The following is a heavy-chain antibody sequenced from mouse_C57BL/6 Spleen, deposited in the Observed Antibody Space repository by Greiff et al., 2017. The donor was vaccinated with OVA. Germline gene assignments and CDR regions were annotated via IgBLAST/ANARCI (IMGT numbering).Heavy chain of an antibody. CDR3: AILFITTVADYFDY. CDR2: IHPSDSDT. Sequence: QVQLKQPGAELVKPGASVKVSCKASGYTFTSYWMHWVKQRPGQGLEWIGRIHPSDSDTNYNQKFKGKATLTVDKSSSTAYMQLSSLTSEDSAVYYCAILFITTVADYFDYWGQGTTLTVSS. CDR1: GYTFTSYW. D-gene: IGHD1-1*01. V-gene: IGHV1-74*01. J-gene: IGHJ2*01.